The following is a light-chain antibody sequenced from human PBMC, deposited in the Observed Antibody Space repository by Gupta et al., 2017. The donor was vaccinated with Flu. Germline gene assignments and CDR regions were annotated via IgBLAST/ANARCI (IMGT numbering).Light chain of an antibody. V-gene: IGLV3-21*02. CDR3: QVWDSSRDQYG. Sequence: SYVLTQPPSLSVAPGQTARIPCGGIHIGSKSVHWYQQKPGQAPMLVVYDDSDRPSGIPERFSGSNSGNTATLIISRVEAGDEADYYCQVWDSSRDQYGFGTGTKVSVL. J-gene: IGLJ1*01. CDR1: HIGSKS. CDR2: DDS.